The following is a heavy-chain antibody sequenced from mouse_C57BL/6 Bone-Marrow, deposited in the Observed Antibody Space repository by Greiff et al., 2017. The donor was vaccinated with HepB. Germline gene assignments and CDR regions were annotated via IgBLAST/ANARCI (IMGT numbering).Heavy chain of an antibody. CDR1: GYTFTDYN. V-gene: IGHV1-22*01. D-gene: IGHD1-1*01. CDR3: ARGFITTVVATDY. J-gene: IGHJ2*01. Sequence: DVQLQQSGPELVKPGASVKMSCKASGYTFTDYNMHWVKQSHGKSLEWIGYINPNNGGTSYNQKFKGKATLTVNKSSSTAYMELRSLTSEDSAVYYCARGFITTVVATDYWGQGTTLTVSS. CDR2: INPNNGGT.